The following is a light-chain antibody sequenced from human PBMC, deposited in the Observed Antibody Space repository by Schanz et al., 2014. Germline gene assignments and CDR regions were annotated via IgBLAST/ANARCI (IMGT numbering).Light chain of an antibody. CDR3: QQRSNWPVT. Sequence: EFVLTQFPGTLSLSPGERATLSCRASQSVYANFLAWYQQKPGQAPRLLIYDASNRATGIPARFSGSGSGTDFTLTISSLEPEDFAVYYCQQRSNWPVTFGQGTRLEIK. CDR1: QSVYANF. CDR2: DAS. J-gene: IGKJ5*01. V-gene: IGKV3-11*01.